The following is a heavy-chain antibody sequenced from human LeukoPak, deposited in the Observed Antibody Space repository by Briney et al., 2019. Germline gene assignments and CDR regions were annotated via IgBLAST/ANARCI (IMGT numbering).Heavy chain of an antibody. CDR1: GFTFSSYA. CDR3: AKHCDPPGLLRY. V-gene: IGHV3-23*01. CDR2: ISGSGGST. J-gene: IGHJ4*02. Sequence: GGSLRLSCAASGFTFSSYAMSWVRQAPGKGLEWVSAISGSGGSTYYAVSVKGRFTISRDNSKNTLYLQMNSLRAEDTAVYYCAKHCDPPGLLRYWGQGTLVTVSS. D-gene: IGHD5/OR15-5a*01.